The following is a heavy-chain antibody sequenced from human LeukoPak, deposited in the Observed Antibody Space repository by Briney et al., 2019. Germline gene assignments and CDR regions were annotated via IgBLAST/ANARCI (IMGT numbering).Heavy chain of an antibody. D-gene: IGHD4-17*01. CDR3: ARRANYGDFDY. CDR2: ISGSGSVDTT. CDR1: GFTVSSYY. Sequence: TGGSLRLSCAVSGFTVSSYYMGWVRQAPGKGLEWVSVISGSGSVDTTYYADSVKGRFTISRDNSKNTLHLQMNNLRADDTAVYYCARRANYGDFDYWGQGTLVTVSS. V-gene: IGHV3-23*01. J-gene: IGHJ4*02.